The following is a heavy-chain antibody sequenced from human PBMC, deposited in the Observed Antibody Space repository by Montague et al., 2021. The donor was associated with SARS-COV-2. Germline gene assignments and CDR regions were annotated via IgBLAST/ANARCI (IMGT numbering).Heavy chain of an antibody. CDR3: AKALYSGGFFFESGSDF. CDR1: GFTFGDYA. CDR2: ISGDGATA. Sequence: SLRLSCAASGFTFGDYAINWVRQAPGKGLEWVACISGDGATAYYAESVLGRLAISRDNSKNTVLLQMDSLRVKDAAVYYCAKALYSGGFFFESGSDFWGQGTLVTVSS. V-gene: IGHV3-23*01. D-gene: IGHD6-19*01. J-gene: IGHJ4*02.